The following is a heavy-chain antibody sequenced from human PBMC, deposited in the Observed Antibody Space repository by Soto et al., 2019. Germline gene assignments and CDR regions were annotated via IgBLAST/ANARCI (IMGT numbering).Heavy chain of an antibody. CDR1: GGTFSSWP. Sequence: QVQLVQSGAEVKKTGSSVKVSCTASGGTFSSWPISWVRQAPGQGLEWLGGIIPIFGTADYAQKFQGSVPMTEDKSTPTAYMELSSLTLEDTAGYYCARDEQLATHTSTPPSYRGHGTLVPVSS. CDR3: ARDEQLATHTSTPPSY. D-gene: IGHD6-6*01. J-gene: IGHJ1*01. V-gene: IGHV1-69*06. CDR2: IIPIFGTA.